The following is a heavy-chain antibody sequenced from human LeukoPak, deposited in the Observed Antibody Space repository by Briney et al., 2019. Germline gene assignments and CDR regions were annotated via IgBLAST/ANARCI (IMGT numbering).Heavy chain of an antibody. Sequence: GGSLRLSCAASGFTFANYGMSWVRQVPGKGLEWVSGITWNSGSTGYADFVKGRFTISRDNAKNSLYLQMDSLRAEDTAFYYCARDLHYYVAMDVWGQGTTVTVSS. V-gene: IGHV3-20*04. J-gene: IGHJ6*02. CDR1: GFTFANYG. CDR2: ITWNSGST. CDR3: ARDLHYYVAMDV. D-gene: IGHD3-10*02.